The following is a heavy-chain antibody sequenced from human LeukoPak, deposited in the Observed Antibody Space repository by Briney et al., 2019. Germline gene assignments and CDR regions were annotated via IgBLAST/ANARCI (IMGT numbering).Heavy chain of an antibody. J-gene: IGHJ4*02. CDR2: LSRGGSTT. CDR3: ARQQRIRHCSEGVCTEGYYFDY. Sequence: GGSPRLSCAGTGFAFNMFAIDWVRQAPGKGLEWVSGLSRGGSTTNYADSVKGRFTISRDKSQNSVFLQLNSLRPEDTAVYYCARQQRIRHCSEGVCTEGYYFDYWGQGTLVTVSS. CDR1: GFAFNMFA. V-gene: IGHV3-23*01. D-gene: IGHD2-15*01.